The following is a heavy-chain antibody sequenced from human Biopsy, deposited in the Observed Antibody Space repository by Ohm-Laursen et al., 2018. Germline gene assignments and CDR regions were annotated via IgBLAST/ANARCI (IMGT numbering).Heavy chain of an antibody. CDR2: NIPILGTG. V-gene: IGHV1-69*13. CDR1: GGTFSNYG. J-gene: IGHJ1*01. Sequence: VKISCRAPGGTFSNYGVNWVRQAPGQGLEWLGENIPILGTGNYAQKFQDRVTVAADTSTSTATMELRSLRSDDTAVYYCATKLTGYFHHWGQGTLVTVSS. CDR3: ATKLTGYFHH. D-gene: IGHD3-9*01.